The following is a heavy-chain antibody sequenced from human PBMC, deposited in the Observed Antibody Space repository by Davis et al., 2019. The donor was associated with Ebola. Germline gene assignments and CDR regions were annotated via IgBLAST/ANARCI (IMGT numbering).Heavy chain of an antibody. V-gene: IGHV4-34*01. Sequence: SETLSLTCAVYGGSFSGYYWSWIRQPPGKGLEWIGEINHSGSTNYNPSLKSRVTISVDTSKNQFSLKLSSVTAADTAVYYCARPLDYGDYGGFDYWGQGTLVTVSS. CDR2: INHSGST. D-gene: IGHD4-17*01. J-gene: IGHJ4*02. CDR3: ARPLDYGDYGGFDY. CDR1: GGSFSGYY.